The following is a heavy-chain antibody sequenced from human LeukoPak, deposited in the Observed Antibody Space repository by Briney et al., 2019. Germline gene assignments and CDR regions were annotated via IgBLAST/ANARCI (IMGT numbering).Heavy chain of an antibody. Sequence: SVTVSCKASGGTFSSYAISWVRQAPGQGLEWMGGIIPIFGTANYAQKFQGRVTITADESTSTAYMELSSLRSEDTAVYYCARTPAVASWFDPWGQGTLVTVSS. J-gene: IGHJ5*02. CDR3: ARTPAVASWFDP. CDR2: IIPIFGTA. CDR1: GGTFSSYA. D-gene: IGHD6-19*01. V-gene: IGHV1-69*01.